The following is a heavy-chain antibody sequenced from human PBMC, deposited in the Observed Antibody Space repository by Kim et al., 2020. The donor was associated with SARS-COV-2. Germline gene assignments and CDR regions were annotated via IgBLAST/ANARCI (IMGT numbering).Heavy chain of an antibody. CDR2: ISWDGGT. CDR1: GFTFDDYA. CDR3: TKDLTTMIRVYWYFDL. J-gene: IGHJ2*01. D-gene: IGHD3-10*01. Sequence: RGSLRLSCAASGFTFDDYAMHWVRHAPGKGLEWVSLISWDGGTYSADSVKGRFTISRANSKNSLYLQMNSLRPDDTALYYCTKDLTTMIRVYWYFDLWGRGTLVTVSS. V-gene: IGHV3-43D*03.